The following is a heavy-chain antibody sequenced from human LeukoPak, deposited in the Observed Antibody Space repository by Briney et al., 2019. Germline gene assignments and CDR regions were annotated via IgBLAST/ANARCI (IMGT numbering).Heavy chain of an antibody. J-gene: IGHJ6*02. CDR3: ARDPSSGWYNAHGMDV. CDR1: GFTFSSYG. Sequence: GGSLRLSCAASGFTFSSYGMHWVRQAPGKGLEWVAVIWYDGSNKYYADSVKGRFTISRDNSKNTLYLQMNSLRAEDTAVYYCARDPSSGWYNAHGMDVWGQGTTVTVSS. D-gene: IGHD6-19*01. CDR2: IWYDGSNK. V-gene: IGHV3-33*01.